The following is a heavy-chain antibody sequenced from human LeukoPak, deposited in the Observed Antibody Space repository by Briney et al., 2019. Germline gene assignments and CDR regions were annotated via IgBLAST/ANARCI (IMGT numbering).Heavy chain of an antibody. CDR2: IQYDGSNK. Sequence: GGSLRLSCAASGFTFSSYVMNWVRQAPGKGLEWVALIQYDGSNKYYPDSVKGRFTISRDNSKNTLYLQMNSLRAEDTAVYYCAKGTIRYCSSTGCYIDYWGQGTLVTVSS. D-gene: IGHD2-2*01. J-gene: IGHJ4*02. CDR1: GFTFSSYV. V-gene: IGHV3-30*02. CDR3: AKGTIRYCSSTGCYIDY.